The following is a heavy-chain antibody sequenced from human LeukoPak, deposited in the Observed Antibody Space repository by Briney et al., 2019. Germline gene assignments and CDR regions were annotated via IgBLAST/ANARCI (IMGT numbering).Heavy chain of an antibody. Sequence: GGSLRLSCVVSGFSFGTYSMHWARQVPGKGLEWVAVIWYDGSNEDYADSVKGRFTISRDNSKNTLYLQMNSLRAEDTAVYYCAREMAVWGQGALVTVSS. CDR2: IWYDGSNE. J-gene: IGHJ4*02. V-gene: IGHV3-33*01. D-gene: IGHD2-8*01. CDR1: GFSFGTYS. CDR3: AREMAV.